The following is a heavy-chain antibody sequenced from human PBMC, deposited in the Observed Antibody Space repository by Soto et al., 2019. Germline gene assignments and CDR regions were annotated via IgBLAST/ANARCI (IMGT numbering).Heavy chain of an antibody. V-gene: IGHV4-34*01. Sequence: QVQLQQWGAGLLKPSETLSLTCAVYGGSFSGYYWSWIRQPPGTGLEWIGEINHSGSTNYNPSLKSRVTISVDTSKNQFSLKLSSVTAADTAVYYCAREGSMRYYIAVAGRAWFDPWGQGTLVTVSS. J-gene: IGHJ5*02. CDR3: AREGSMRYYIAVAGRAWFDP. D-gene: IGHD6-19*01. CDR1: GGSFSGYY. CDR2: INHSGST.